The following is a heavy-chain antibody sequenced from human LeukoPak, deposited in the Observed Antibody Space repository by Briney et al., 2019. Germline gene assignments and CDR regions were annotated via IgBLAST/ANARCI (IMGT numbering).Heavy chain of an antibody. CDR1: GGSISSYY. V-gene: IGHV4-59*01. Sequence: SETLSLTCSVSGGSISSYYWSWIRQPPGKGLGWIGYISYSGSTNYNPSLKSRVTISLDTSKNQFSLKLSSVTAADTAVYYCARVVSHDAFDIWGQGTMVAVSS. CDR3: ARVVSHDAFDI. J-gene: IGHJ3*02. CDR2: ISYSGST.